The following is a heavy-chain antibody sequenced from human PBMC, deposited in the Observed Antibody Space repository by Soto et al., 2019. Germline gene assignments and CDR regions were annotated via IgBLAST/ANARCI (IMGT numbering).Heavy chain of an antibody. Sequence: PGGSLRLSCAASGFTFSSYGMHWVRQAPGKGLEWVAVISYDGSNKYYADSVKGRFTISRDNSKNTLYLQMNSLRAEDTAVYYCAKELFMIFGVVTAFNYYGMDVWGQGTTVTVSS. J-gene: IGHJ6*02. CDR1: GFTFSSYG. V-gene: IGHV3-30*18. CDR2: ISYDGSNK. D-gene: IGHD3-3*01. CDR3: AKELFMIFGVVTAFNYYGMDV.